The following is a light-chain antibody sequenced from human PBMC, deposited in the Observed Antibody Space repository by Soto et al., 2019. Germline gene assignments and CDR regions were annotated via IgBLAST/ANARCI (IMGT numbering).Light chain of an antibody. J-gene: IGLJ3*02. CDR1: SSNIGSNT. V-gene: IGLV1-44*01. CDR2: SNN. Sequence: QSVLTQPPSASGTPGQRVAISCSGSSSNIGSNTVNWYQQLQGTAPKLLIYSNNHRPSGVPARFSASKSGTSASLAISGLQYEDEADDYCAAWDDGLNGSWVFGGGTQLTVL. CDR3: AAWDDGLNGSWV.